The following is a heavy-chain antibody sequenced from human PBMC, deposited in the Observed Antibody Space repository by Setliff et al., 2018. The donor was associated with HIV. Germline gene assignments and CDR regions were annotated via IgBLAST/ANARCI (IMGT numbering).Heavy chain of an antibody. CDR1: GYTFTGYY. J-gene: IGHJ3*02. Sequence: ASVKVSCKASGYTFTGYYMHWVRQAPGQGLEWMGWINPNSGGTNYAQKFQGRVTMTRDTSISTAYMELSRLRSDDTAVYYCARDRYYDSSGYYWFDAFDIWGQGTMGTVSS. CDR3: ARDRYYDSSGYYWFDAFDI. V-gene: IGHV1-2*02. D-gene: IGHD3-22*01. CDR2: INPNSGGT.